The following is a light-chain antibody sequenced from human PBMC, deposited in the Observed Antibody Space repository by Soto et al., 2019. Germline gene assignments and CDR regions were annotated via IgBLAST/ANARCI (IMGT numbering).Light chain of an antibody. V-gene: IGLV7-46*01. CDR3: LLSYNAARV. Sequence: QAVVTQEPSLTVSPGGTVTLTCGSSTGAVTSNHHPYWFQQQAGQAPRTLIYDTSNKHAWTPARFSGSLLGDKAALTLSGAQPEDEAQYYCLLSYNAARVVGGGTKLTVL. CDR1: TGAVTSNHH. J-gene: IGLJ2*01. CDR2: DTS.